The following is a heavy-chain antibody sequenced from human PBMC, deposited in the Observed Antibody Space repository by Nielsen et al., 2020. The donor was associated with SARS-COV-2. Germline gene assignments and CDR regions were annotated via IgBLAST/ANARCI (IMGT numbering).Heavy chain of an antibody. V-gene: IGHV1-18*01. Sequence: ASVKVSCKAAGYTFTSYGISWVRQAPGQGLEWMGWISAYNGNTNYAQKLQGRVTMTTDTSTSTAYMELRSLRSDDTAVYYCARDWSIFVDYYGMDVWGKGTTVTVSS. CDR3: ARDWSIFVDYYGMDV. CDR2: ISAYNGNT. CDR1: GYTFTSYG. J-gene: IGHJ6*04. D-gene: IGHD3-3*01.